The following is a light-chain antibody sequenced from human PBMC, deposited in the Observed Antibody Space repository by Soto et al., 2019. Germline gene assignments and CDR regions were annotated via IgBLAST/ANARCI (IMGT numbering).Light chain of an antibody. J-gene: IGLJ1*01. Sequence: QSVLTQPASVSGYPGQSITISCTVTTSDIGRYNHVSWYQQYPGKAPKLMIYEVSNRPSGVSNRFSASKSGNTASLTISGLQAEDEADYYCNSYTSSSPPYVFGTGTKVTLL. CDR3: NSYTSSSPPYV. CDR2: EVS. V-gene: IGLV2-14*01. CDR1: TSDIGRYNH.